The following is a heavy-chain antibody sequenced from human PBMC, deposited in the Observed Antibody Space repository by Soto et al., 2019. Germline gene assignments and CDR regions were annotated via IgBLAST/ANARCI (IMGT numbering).Heavy chain of an antibody. CDR1: EYIVSNFA. V-gene: IGHV1-3*01. Sequence: ASVKVSGKASEYIVSNFAIHWVRQAPGQRLEWMGRNSAGNGDTQYSQKFQGRVSITRDTSASTDFMELSGLTPEATAIYDCATLFSSSSIGFDYWGQGTQVTVSS. CDR2: NSAGNGDT. D-gene: IGHD6-6*01. J-gene: IGHJ4*02. CDR3: ATLFSSSSIGFDY.